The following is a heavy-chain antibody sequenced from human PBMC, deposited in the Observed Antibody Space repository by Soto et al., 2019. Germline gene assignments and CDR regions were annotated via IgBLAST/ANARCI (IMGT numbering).Heavy chain of an antibody. CDR1: GGSISSYY. CDR2: IYYSGST. J-gene: IGHJ5*02. D-gene: IGHD6-6*01. Sequence: LETLSLTCTVSGGSISSYYWSWIRQPPGKGLEWIGYIYYSGSTNYNPSLKSRVTISVDTSKNQFSLKLSSVTAADTAVYYCARERPDGARLDPWGQGTLVTAPQ. V-gene: IGHV4-59*12. CDR3: ARERPDGARLDP.